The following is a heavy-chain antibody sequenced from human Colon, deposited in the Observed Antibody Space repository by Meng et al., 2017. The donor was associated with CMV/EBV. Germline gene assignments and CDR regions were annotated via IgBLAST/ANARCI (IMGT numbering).Heavy chain of an antibody. CDR1: GFTFSSYW. CDR3: ARDAHVAAAAAFDY. Sequence: GESLKISCTPSGFTFSSYWMSWVRQAPGKGLEWVANINEYGSEKYYVDSVKGRFTISRDFAKNLLYLQLSSLRAEDTAVYYCARDAHVAAAAAFDYWGQGTLVTVSS. V-gene: IGHV3-7*01. D-gene: IGHD6-13*01. J-gene: IGHJ4*02. CDR2: INEYGSEK.